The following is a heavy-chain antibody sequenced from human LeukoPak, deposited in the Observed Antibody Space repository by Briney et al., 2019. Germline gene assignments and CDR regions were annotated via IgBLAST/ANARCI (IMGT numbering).Heavy chain of an antibody. V-gene: IGHV1-8*01. CDR3: ARGHYYGDYADY. D-gene: IGHD4-17*01. CDR1: GYTFTSYD. CDR2: MNPNSGNT. J-gene: IGHJ4*02. Sequence: GASVKVSCKASGYTFTSYDINWVRQATGRGLEWVGWMNPNSGNTGYAQKFQGRITMTRDTSISTAYMELSSLRSEDTAVYYCARGHYYGDYADYWGQGTLVTVSS.